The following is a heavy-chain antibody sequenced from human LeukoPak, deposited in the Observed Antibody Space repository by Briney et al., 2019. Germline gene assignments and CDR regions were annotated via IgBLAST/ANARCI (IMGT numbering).Heavy chain of an antibody. D-gene: IGHD2-15*01. V-gene: IGHV4-31*03. J-gene: IGHJ5*02. CDR3: ARARDCSGGSCYQFNWFDP. CDR2: IYYTGNT. CDR1: GGSISSSSYY. Sequence: SETLSLTCTVSGGSISSSSYYWGWIRQHPGKGLEWIGYIYYTGNTYYNPSLKSRVTMSVDTSKNQFSLELSSVTAADTAVYYCARARDCSGGSCYQFNWFDPWGQGTLVTVSS.